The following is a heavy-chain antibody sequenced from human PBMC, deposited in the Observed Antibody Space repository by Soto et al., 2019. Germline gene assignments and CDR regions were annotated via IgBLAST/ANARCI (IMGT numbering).Heavy chain of an antibody. CDR1: GFSLSTSGVG. D-gene: IGHD3-16*01. Sequence: GSGPTLVNPTQTLTLTCTFSGFSLSTSGVGVGWVRQPPGKTLEWLALIYWDDDKRYSPSLKSRLTITKDTSKNQVVLTMTNMDPVDTATYYCVHSSAPYVTPTHWGQGTLVTVSS. V-gene: IGHV2-5*02. CDR2: IYWDDDK. J-gene: IGHJ4*02. CDR3: VHSSAPYVTPTH.